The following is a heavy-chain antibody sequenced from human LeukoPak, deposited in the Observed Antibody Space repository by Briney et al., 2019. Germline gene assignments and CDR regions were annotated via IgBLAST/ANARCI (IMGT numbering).Heavy chain of an antibody. Sequence: PGGSLRLSCAASGFTFSIYEMNGVRQAPGKGLEGVTYISSSGSTIYYADSVKGRFTISRDNAKNSLYLQMNSLRAEDTAVYYCARIVGATHYWGQGTLVTVSS. CDR3: ARIVGATHY. CDR2: ISSSGSTI. CDR1: GFTFSIYE. V-gene: IGHV3-48*03. J-gene: IGHJ4*02. D-gene: IGHD1-26*01.